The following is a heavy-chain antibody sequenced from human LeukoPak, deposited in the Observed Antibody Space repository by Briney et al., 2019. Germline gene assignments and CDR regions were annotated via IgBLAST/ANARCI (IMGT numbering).Heavy chain of an antibody. V-gene: IGHV3-64D*06. D-gene: IGHD5-24*01. Sequence: PGGSLRLSCSASGFTFSIYAMHWVRQAPGKGLQYVSVISGDGVGTSYADSVKGRFTISRDNSKNTVYLQMSSLRAEDTAVYYCVGDGRDGYNRYLPLCGQGTLVTVSS. CDR1: GFTFSIYA. CDR3: VGDGRDGYNRYLPL. J-gene: IGHJ1*01. CDR2: ISGDGVGT.